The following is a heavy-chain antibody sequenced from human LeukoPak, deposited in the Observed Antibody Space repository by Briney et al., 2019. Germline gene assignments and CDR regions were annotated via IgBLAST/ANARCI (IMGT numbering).Heavy chain of an antibody. V-gene: IGHV3-7*04. J-gene: IGHJ4*02. D-gene: IGHD6-19*01. CDR1: GFTFSSYW. Sequence: PGGSLRLSCAASGFTFSSYWMSWVRQAPGKGLEWVANIKEDGSEKYYVDSVKGRVTISRDTAKSSLYLQMNSLRAEDTAVYYCARLRAGDYFDYWGQGTLVTVSS. CDR3: ARLRAGDYFDY. CDR2: IKEDGSEK.